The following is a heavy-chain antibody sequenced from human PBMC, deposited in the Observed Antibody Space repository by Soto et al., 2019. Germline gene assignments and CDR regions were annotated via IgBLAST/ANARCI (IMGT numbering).Heavy chain of an antibody. CDR2: VSGYVGTT. CDR1: GFVISTYT. D-gene: IGHD2-8*02. Sequence: GGSQRLPCAASGFVISTYTMSWVRQAPGRGLEWVATVSGYVGTTYHADSVKGRFIISRDNAKNTLYLHMNSLRAEDTAVYYCAKIAYCTVPDCYGKKDAFDVWGQGTMVTVSS. J-gene: IGHJ3*01. V-gene: IGHV3-23*01. CDR3: AKIAYCTVPDCYGKKDAFDV.